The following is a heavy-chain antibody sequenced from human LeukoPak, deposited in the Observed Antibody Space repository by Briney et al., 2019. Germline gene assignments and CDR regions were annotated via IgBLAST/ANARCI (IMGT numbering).Heavy chain of an antibody. J-gene: IGHJ4*02. CDR2: MNPNSGNT. CDR3: AIYSSGWTYFDY. D-gene: IGHD6-19*01. CDR1: GYTFTSYD. Sequence: ASVKVSCKASGYTFTSYDINWVRQATGQGLEWMGWMNPNSGNTGYAQKFQGRVTMTRNTSISTAYMELSSLRSEDTAVYYCAIYSSGWTYFDYWGQGTLVTVSS. V-gene: IGHV1-8*01.